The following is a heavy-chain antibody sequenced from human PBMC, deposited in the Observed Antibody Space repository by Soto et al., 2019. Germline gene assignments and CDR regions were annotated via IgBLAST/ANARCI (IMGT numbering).Heavy chain of an antibody. V-gene: IGHV4-4*07. CDR1: GGPISSYF. Sequence: AETLSLTFTVSGGPISSYFWSWIRQPAGKGLEWIGRLHNTGSTNYNPSLKSRVSMSVDTSKNQFSLKLSSVTAADSAVYYCARLNYNSGWYRWFAPGGQGTRVTVS. D-gene: IGHD6-19*01. CDR2: LHNTGST. CDR3: ARLNYNSGWYRWFAP. J-gene: IGHJ5*02.